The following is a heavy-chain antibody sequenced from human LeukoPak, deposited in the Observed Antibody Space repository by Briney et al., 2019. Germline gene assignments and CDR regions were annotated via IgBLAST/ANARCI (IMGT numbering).Heavy chain of an antibody. J-gene: IGHJ4*02. CDR1: GFTFRDYS. D-gene: IGHD4/OR15-4a*01. V-gene: IGHV3-48*04. CDR3: ARRRVLSVARALDY. Sequence: PGGSLRLSCAASGFTFRDYSMNCVRQAPGKGLEEVSSISGTTDTIYYADSVKGRLTISRNNANNSVSLQMNSLRPEDTAVYFCARRRVLSVARALDYWGQGTLVTVSS. CDR2: ISGTTDTI.